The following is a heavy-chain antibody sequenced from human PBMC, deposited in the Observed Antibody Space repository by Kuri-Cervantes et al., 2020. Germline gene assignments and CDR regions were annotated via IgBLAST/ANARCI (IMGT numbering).Heavy chain of an antibody. J-gene: IGHJ3*02. D-gene: IGHD2-8*01. CDR1: GFTFDDYT. V-gene: IGHV3-43*01. CDR3: AKDITDQGYCLNGVCYAFDI. CDR2: ISWDGDDT. Sequence: GESLKISCVVSGFTFDDYTMHWVRQTPGRGLEWVSLISWDGDDTYYADSVKGRFTISRDNSKNTLYLQMNSLRAEDTAVYYCAKDITDQGYCLNGVCYAFDIWGQGTMVTVSS.